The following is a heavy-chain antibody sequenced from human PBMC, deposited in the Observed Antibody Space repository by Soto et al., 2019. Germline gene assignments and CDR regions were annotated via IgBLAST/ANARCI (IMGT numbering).Heavy chain of an antibody. CDR2: IFYSGRT. CDR3: ARVQLFAFDI. Sequence: SETLSLTCPVSGGSITSYYWSWIRQPPGKGLEWVGYIFYSGRTNCNPSLMSRVITSLDTSKNNFSLKLSSVTAADTAVYYCARVQLFAFDIWGQGTMVTVSS. J-gene: IGHJ3*02. V-gene: IGHV4-59*08. D-gene: IGHD4-4*01. CDR1: GGSITSYY.